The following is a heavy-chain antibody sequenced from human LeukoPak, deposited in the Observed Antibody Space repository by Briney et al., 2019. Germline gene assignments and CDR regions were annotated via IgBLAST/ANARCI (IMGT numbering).Heavy chain of an antibody. CDR2: ISSNGGST. V-gene: IGHV3-64D*06. J-gene: IGHJ4*02. CDR3: VKDSPETAAGDY. Sequence: PGGSLRLSCSASGFTFSSYAMHWVRQAPGKGLECVSAISSNGGSTYYADSVKGRFTISRDNSKNTLYLQMSSLRAEDTAVYYCVKDSPETAAGDYWGQGTLVTVSS. CDR1: GFTFSSYA. D-gene: IGHD6-13*01.